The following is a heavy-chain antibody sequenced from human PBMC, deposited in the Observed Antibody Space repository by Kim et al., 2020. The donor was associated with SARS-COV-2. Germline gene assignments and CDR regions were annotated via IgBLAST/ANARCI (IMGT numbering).Heavy chain of an antibody. D-gene: IGHD2-8*01. Sequence: SGSTKYNPSFKTRVTISVDTSKNQFSLILTSVTAADTAVYYCARDPNWFDSWGQGTLVTVSS. CDR2: SGST. V-gene: IGHV4-39*02. CDR3: ARDPNWFDS. J-gene: IGHJ5*01.